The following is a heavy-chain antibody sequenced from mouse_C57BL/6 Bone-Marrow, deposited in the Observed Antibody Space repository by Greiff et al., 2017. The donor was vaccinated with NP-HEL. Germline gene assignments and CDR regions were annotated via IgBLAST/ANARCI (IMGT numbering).Heavy chain of an antibody. CDR2: IYPSDSET. Sequence: QVQLKQSGAELVRPGSSVKLSCKASGYTFTSYWMDWVKQRPGQGLEWIGNIYPSDSETHYNQKFKDKATLTVDKSSSTAYMQLSSLTSEDSAVYYCARHGSSYWYFDVWGTGTTVTVSS. D-gene: IGHD1-1*01. CDR1: GYTFTSYW. V-gene: IGHV1-61*01. CDR3: ARHGSSYWYFDV. J-gene: IGHJ1*03.